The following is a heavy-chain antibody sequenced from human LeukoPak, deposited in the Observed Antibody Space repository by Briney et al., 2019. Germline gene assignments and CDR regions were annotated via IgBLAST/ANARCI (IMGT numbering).Heavy chain of an antibody. CDR1: GFTFSSYA. D-gene: IGHD6-13*01. CDR2: ISYDGSNK. Sequence: GGSLRLSCAASGFTFSSYAMHWVSQAPGKGLEWVAVISYDGSNKYYADSVKGRFTISRDNSKSTLYLQMNSLRAEDTAVYYCARVDGYSSSWYGHYFDYWGQGTLVTVSS. J-gene: IGHJ4*02. CDR3: ARVDGYSSSWYGHYFDY. V-gene: IGHV3-30*04.